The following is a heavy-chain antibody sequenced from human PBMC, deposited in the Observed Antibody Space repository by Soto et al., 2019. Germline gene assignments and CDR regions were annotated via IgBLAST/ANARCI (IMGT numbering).Heavy chain of an antibody. CDR3: ARAQPTMGDYGEVTYYFDY. V-gene: IGHV3-7*03. D-gene: IGHD4-17*01. Sequence: GGSLRLSCVASGFTFISSFMGWIRQAPGKGLEWVANINQDGGVTYYVDSVEGRFTISRDNTKDSLYLQMNSLRGEDTAIYYCARAQPTMGDYGEVTYYFDYWGQGTLVTVSS. J-gene: IGHJ4*02. CDR1: GFTFISSF. CDR2: INQDGGVT.